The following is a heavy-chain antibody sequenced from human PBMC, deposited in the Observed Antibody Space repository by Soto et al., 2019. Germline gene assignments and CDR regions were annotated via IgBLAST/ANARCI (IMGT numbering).Heavy chain of an antibody. J-gene: IGHJ6*02. D-gene: IGHD1-26*01. V-gene: IGHV5-10-1*01. CDR3: AGPTDLAGHYPAVDV. CDR1: GYSFTSYW. CDR2: IDPSDSYT. Sequence: GESLKISCKGSGYSFTSYWISWVRQIPGKGLEWMGRIDPSDSYTNYSPSFQGHVTISADKSISTAYLQWSSLKASDTAIYYCAGPTDLAGHYPAVDVWGQGTTLTVSS.